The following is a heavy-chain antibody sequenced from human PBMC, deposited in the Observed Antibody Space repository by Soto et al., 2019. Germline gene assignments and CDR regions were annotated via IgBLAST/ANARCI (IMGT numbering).Heavy chain of an antibody. CDR2: IIPIFGTA. J-gene: IGHJ6*02. D-gene: IGHD2-2*01. CDR3: ANSPFVPAAKGYYGMDV. V-gene: IGHV1-69*13. Sequence: GASVKVSCKASGGTFSSYAISWVRQAPGQGLEWMGGIIPIFGTANYAQKFQGRVTITADESTSTAYMELSSLRSEDTAVYYCANSPFVPAAKGYYGMDVWGQGTTVTVSS. CDR1: GGTFSSYA.